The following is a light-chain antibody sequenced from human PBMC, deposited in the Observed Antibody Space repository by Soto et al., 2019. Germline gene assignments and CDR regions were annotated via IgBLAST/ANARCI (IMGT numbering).Light chain of an antibody. CDR2: GAS. V-gene: IGKV3-20*01. Sequence: EIVLTQSPATLSLSPGERATLSCRASQSVSSSYLAWYQQKPGQAPRLLIYGASSRATGIPDRFSGSGSGTDFTLTISRLEPEDFAVYYCQQYGSSPCTFSQGTKVDIK. CDR3: QQYGSSPCT. CDR1: QSVSSSY. J-gene: IGKJ1*01.